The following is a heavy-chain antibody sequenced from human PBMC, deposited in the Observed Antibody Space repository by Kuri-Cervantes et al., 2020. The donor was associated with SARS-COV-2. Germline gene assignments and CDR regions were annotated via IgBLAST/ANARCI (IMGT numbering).Heavy chain of an antibody. Sequence: SETLSLTCTVSGAAISSGDYYWSWIRQPPGKGLEWIGYIYYSGSTYYNPSLKSRVTISVDTSKNQFSLKLSSVTAADTAVYYCARVGVYSSPSGPGPNWFDPWGQGTLVTVSS. CDR1: GAAISSGDYY. D-gene: IGHD6-6*01. CDR2: IYYSGST. J-gene: IGHJ5*02. CDR3: ARVGVYSSPSGPGPNWFDP. V-gene: IGHV4-30-4*01.